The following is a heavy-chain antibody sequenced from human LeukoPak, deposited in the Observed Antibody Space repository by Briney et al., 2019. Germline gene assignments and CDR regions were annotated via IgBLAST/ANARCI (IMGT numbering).Heavy chain of an antibody. V-gene: IGHV4-30-2*01. CDR2: IYHSGST. CDR1: GGSISSGGYY. J-gene: IGHJ4*02. Sequence: PSETLSLTCTVSGGSISSGGYYWSWIRQPPGKGLEWIGYIYHSGSTYYNPSLKSRVTISVDRSKNQFSLKLSSVTAADTAVYYCAREVVASVGRIAVASDYWGQGTLVTVSS. D-gene: IGHD6-19*01. CDR3: AREVVASVGRIAVASDY.